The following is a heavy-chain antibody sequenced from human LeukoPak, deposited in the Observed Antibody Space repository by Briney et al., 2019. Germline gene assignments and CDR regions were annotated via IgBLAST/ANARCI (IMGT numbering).Heavy chain of an antibody. J-gene: IGHJ6*03. Sequence: SETLSLTCGVYGGSLSGYYWSWIRQPPGKGLEWIGEINRSGSTNYNPSLKSRVTMSVDTSKNQFSLNLSSVTAADTAVYYCARLMYSGYEGLDYYFNYIDVWGKGTTVTISS. V-gene: IGHV4-34*01. CDR1: GGSLSGYY. CDR3: ARLMYSGYEGLDYYFNYIDV. CDR2: INRSGST. D-gene: IGHD5-12*01.